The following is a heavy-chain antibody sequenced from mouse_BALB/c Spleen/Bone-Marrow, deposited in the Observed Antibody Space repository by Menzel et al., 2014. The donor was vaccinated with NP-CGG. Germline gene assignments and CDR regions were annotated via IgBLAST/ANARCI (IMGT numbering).Heavy chain of an antibody. CDR3: TRPHFYVTFFAY. Sequence: EVKVVESGGGSVQPGGSRKLSCAASGFTFSSFGMHWVRQAPEKGLEWVAFISTGSSIIYYADTVKGRFTISRDNPKSTCFLKRPILSFEDPAMFSGTRPHFYVTFFAYGGKAPPPTSSS. V-gene: IGHV5-17*02. CDR2: ISTGSSII. J-gene: IGHJ2*01. CDR1: GFTFSSFG. D-gene: IGHD1-1*02.